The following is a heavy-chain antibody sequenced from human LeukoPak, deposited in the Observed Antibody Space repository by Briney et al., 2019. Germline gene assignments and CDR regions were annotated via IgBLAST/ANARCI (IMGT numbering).Heavy chain of an antibody. J-gene: IGHJ5*02. D-gene: IGHD3-3*01. Sequence: SETLSLTCTVSGGSIRSSYYYWGWIRQPPGKGLEWIGSIYDSGSTYYNPSLKSQVTISVDTSKNQFSLKLNSVTAADTAVYYCARTPITIFANWFDPWGQGTLVTVSS. CDR1: GGSIRSSYYY. CDR2: IYDSGST. CDR3: ARTPITIFANWFDP. V-gene: IGHV4-39*01.